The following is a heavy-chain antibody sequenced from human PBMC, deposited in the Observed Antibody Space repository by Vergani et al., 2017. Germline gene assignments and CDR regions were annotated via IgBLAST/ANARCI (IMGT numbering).Heavy chain of an antibody. CDR1: GGSFSGYY. CDR2: INHSGST. J-gene: IGHJ6*02. V-gene: IGHV4-34*01. D-gene: IGHD5-18*01. Sequence: QVQLQQWGAGLLKPSETLSLTCAVYGGSFSGYYWSWIRQPPGKGLEWIGEINHSGSTNYNPSLKNRVTISVDTSKNQFSLKLSSVTAADTAVYYCAIGYSYGDYYYYGMDVWGQGTTVTVSS. CDR3: AIGYSYGDYYYYGMDV.